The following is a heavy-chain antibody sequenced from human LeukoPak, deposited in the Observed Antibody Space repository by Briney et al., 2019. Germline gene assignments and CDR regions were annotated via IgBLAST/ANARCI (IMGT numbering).Heavy chain of an antibody. CDR1: GGSIGTNY. CDR2: IYVTGST. Sequence: SETLSLTCIVSGGSIGTNYWSWIRQSPGKGLEWIGYIYVTGSTRYNPYLQSRVTISVDTSRNQFFLKMSSVTAADTAVYYCARHIGGGIEDMDVWGTGTKVTVS. V-gene: IGHV4-59*08. CDR3: ARHIGGGIEDMDV. J-gene: IGHJ6*03. D-gene: IGHD3-16*02.